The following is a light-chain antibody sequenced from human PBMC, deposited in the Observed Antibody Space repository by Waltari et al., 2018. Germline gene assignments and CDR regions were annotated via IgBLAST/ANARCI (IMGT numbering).Light chain of an antibody. J-gene: IGKJ4*01. CDR3: QQRSTWPRLT. Sequence: VLTQSPATLSLSPGDTATLPCTASQSVSTSLTWYQQKPGQAPRLLIYDASTRATGIPVRFSGGGSGTDFTLTISSLEPEDFAVYYCQQRSTWPRLTFGGGTKVEIK. CDR2: DAS. V-gene: IGKV3-11*01. CDR1: QSVSTS.